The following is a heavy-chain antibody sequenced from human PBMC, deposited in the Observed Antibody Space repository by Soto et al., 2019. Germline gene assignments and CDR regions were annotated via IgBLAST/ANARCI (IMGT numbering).Heavy chain of an antibody. V-gene: IGHV3-23*01. CDR2: ITGSGGLT. D-gene: IGHD4-17*01. Sequence: EVQLLESGGALVQPGGSLRLSCAVSGVTFSKYAMSWVRQPPGKGPEWVASITGSGGLTYYADSVKGRFTISRDNSKNILFLQMNRLSDEDTATYYCSKGDYGGNSPYWYFDLWGRGTLFIVSS. CDR3: SKGDYGGNSPYWYFDL. J-gene: IGHJ2*01. CDR1: GVTFSKYA.